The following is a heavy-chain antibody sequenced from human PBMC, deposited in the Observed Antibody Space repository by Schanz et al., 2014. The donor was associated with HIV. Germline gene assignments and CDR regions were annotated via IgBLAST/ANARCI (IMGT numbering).Heavy chain of an antibody. D-gene: IGHD3-3*01. Sequence: QVQLVESGGGVVQPGRSLRLSCAASGFTFSSYGMHWVRQAPGKGLEWVAVIWFDGRNKYYGDSVKGRFMISRDNSNNTLYLQMNSLRAEDTAVYYCAKDLGGGVVGNAFESWGQGTMVTVSS. CDR3: AKDLGGGVVGNAFES. CDR1: GFTFSSYG. J-gene: IGHJ3*02. V-gene: IGHV3-33*06. CDR2: IWFDGRNK.